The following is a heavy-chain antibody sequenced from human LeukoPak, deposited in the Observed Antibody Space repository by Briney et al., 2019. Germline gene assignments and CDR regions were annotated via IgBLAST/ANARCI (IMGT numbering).Heavy chain of an antibody. CDR3: AKDHKWWREYFYASGTYRGLFDY. V-gene: IGHV3-30*02. CDR2: LRYDGSNK. D-gene: IGHD3-10*01. Sequence: GGSLRLSCAASGFTFSSYGMHWVRQAPGKGLEWVAFLRYDGSNKYYAGSVKGRFTISRGSSKNTLYLQMNSLRAEDTAVYFCAKDHKWWREYFYASGTYRGLFDYWGQGTLVTVSS. CDR1: GFTFSSYG. J-gene: IGHJ4*02.